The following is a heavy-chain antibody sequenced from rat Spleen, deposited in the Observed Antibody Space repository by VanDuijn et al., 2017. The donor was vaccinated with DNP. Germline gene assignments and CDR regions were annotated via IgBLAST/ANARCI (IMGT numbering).Heavy chain of an antibody. J-gene: IGHJ4*01. CDR3: ARVGDLHDGGDGDVLDA. D-gene: IGHD1-12*02. V-gene: IGHV5-25*01. Sequence: EVQLVESGGGLVQPGRSMKLSCAASGFTFSSFYMAWVRQAPTKGLEWVASITTGGVNTYYPDSVKGRFTISRDDAKNTLSLQMNSLRSEDTATYYCARVGDLHDGGDGDVLDAWGQGTSVTVSS. CDR1: GFTFSSFY. CDR2: ITTGGVNT.